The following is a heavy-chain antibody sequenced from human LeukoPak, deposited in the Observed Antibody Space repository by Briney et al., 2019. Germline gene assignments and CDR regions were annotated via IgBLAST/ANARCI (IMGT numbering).Heavy chain of an antibody. D-gene: IGHD2-2*01. CDR3: AREVITPGDSDGFDL. V-gene: IGHV4-30-4*08. J-gene: IGHJ3*01. CDR1: GGSISSANHF. CDR2: IHYDGRA. Sequence: SQTLSLTCTVSGGSISSANHFWSWVRQSPGEGLEWIGYIHYDGRAHYNPSLKRRVSMSLDMSKNQFSLGLSSVTAADTAIYYCAREVITPGDSDGFDLWGQGTMVSVSS.